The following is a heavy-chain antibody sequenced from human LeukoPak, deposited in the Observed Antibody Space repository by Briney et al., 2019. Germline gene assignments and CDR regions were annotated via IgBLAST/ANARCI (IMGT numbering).Heavy chain of an antibody. CDR2: ISAHSGDT. J-gene: IGHJ4*02. CDR1: GYTFSTYG. CDR3: ARDLSSGGWTLEFDY. D-gene: IGHD1-1*01. Sequence: ASVKVPCKTSGYTFSTYGITWVRQAPGQGFQWMGWISAHSGDTKYAENFRGRISLTTDTSATTAYMELRSLTSDDTAVYYCARDLSSGGWTLEFDYWGQGSLVTVAS. V-gene: IGHV1-18*01.